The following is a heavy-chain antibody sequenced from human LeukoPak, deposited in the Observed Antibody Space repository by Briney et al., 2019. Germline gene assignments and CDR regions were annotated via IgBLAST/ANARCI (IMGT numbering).Heavy chain of an antibody. V-gene: IGHV3-21*01. CDR1: RFTFSSYS. J-gene: IGHJ5*02. CDR3: ARDYQLGRAWFDP. D-gene: IGHD5-24*01. Sequence: GGSLRLSCAASRFTFSSYSMRWVRQAPGKGLEWVLSISSGSGYIYYADSVKGRFTISRDNAKNSLYLQMNSLRAEDTAVYYCARDYQLGRAWFDPWGQGTLVTVSS. CDR2: ISSGSGYI.